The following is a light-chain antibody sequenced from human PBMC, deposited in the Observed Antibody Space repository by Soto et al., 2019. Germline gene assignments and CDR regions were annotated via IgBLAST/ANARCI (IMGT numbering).Light chain of an antibody. Sequence: EIVMTQSPATLSVSPEERATLSCRASQSVSSNLAWYQQKPGQAPRLLIYGASTRATGVPARFSGSGSGTEFTLTIDSLQSEDFAVYYCQQSSDWPPITFGQGTRLEIK. CDR1: QSVSSN. CDR2: GAS. J-gene: IGKJ5*01. CDR3: QQSSDWPPIT. V-gene: IGKV3-15*01.